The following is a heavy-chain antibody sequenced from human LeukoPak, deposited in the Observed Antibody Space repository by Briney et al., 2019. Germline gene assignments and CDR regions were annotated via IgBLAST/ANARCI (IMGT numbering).Heavy chain of an antibody. Sequence: SETLSLTCTVSGASISSYYWSWIRQPPGKGLEWIGYIYYSGSTSYNPSLRSRVTMSVDTSKNQFSLKLSSVTAADTAVYYCAREDYDDSGAWYFDLWGRGTLVTVSS. CDR3: AREDYDDSGAWYFDL. J-gene: IGHJ2*01. D-gene: IGHD3-3*01. V-gene: IGHV4-59*01. CDR1: GASISSYY. CDR2: IYYSGST.